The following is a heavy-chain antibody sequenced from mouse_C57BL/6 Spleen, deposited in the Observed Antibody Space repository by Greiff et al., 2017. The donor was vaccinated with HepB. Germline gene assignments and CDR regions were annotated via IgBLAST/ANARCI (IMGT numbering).Heavy chain of an antibody. J-gene: IGHJ2*01. D-gene: IGHD4-1*01. CDR2: IDPSDSYT. CDR3: ARSETGTPDY. Sequence: QVQLKQSGAELVMPGASVKLSCKASGYTFTSYWMHWVKQRPGQGLEWIGEIDPSDSYTNYNQKFKGKSTLTLDKSSSTAYMQLSSLTSEDSAVYYCARSETGTPDYWGQGTTLTVSS. V-gene: IGHV1-69*01. CDR1: GYTFTSYW.